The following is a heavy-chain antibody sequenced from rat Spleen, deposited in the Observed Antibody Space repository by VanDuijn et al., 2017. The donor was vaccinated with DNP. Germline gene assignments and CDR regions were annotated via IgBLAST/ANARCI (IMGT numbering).Heavy chain of an antibody. J-gene: IGHJ2*01. V-gene: IGHV5-7*01. CDR2: ISYDGSST. CDR1: GFTFSDYN. Sequence: EVQLVESGGGLVQPGRSLKLSCAASGFTFSDYNMAWVRQAPKKGLEWFATISYDGSSTYYRDSVKGRFTISRDNAKSTLYLQMDSLRSEDTATYYCARHTGYNLFDYWGQGVMVTVSS. D-gene: IGHD1-4*01. CDR3: ARHTGYNLFDY.